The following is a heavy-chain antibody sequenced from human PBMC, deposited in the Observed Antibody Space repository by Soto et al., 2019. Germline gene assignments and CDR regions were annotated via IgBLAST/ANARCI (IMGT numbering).Heavy chain of an antibody. CDR1: GYSFTSYG. J-gene: IGHJ6*02. CDR3: ATAYYYGSGSSIKGRRGHYYYGMDV. CDR2: FDPEDGET. V-gene: IGHV1-24*01. Sequence: GASVKVSCKASGYSFTSYGISWVRQAPGKGLEWMGGFDPEDGETIYAQKFQGRVTMTEDTSTDTAYMELSSLRSEDTAVYYCATAYYYGSGSSIKGRRGHYYYGMDVWGQGTTVTVSS. D-gene: IGHD3-10*01.